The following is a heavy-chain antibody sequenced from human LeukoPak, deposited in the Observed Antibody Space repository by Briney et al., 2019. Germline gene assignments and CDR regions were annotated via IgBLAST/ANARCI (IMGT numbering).Heavy chain of an antibody. CDR1: GGTFSNYG. CDR2: IIPLFGAT. J-gene: IGHJ5*02. D-gene: IGHD1-26*01. Sequence: SVKVSCKASGGTFSNYGITWVRQAPGQGLEWMGGIIPLFGATDYAQKFQGRVTITADESTGTVYMALSSLRSEDTAIYYCARYRRRHTDKWELTNWFDPWGQGTLVTVSS. V-gene: IGHV1-69*01. CDR3: ARYRRRHTDKWELTNWFDP.